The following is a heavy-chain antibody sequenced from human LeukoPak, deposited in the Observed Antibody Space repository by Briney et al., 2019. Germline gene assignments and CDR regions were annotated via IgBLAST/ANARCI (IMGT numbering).Heavy chain of an antibody. J-gene: IGHJ4*02. CDR1: GGTFSSYA. Sequence: SVKVSCKASGGTFSSYAISWVRQAPGQGLEWMGGIIPIFGTANYAQKFQGRVTITRDTSASTAYMELSSLRSEDTAVYYCASDYDSSGYYSYWGQGTLVTVSS. CDR3: ASDYDSSGYYSY. V-gene: IGHV1-69*05. D-gene: IGHD3-22*01. CDR2: IIPIFGTA.